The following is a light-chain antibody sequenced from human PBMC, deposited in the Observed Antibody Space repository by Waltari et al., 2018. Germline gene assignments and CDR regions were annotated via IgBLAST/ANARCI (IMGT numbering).Light chain of an antibody. CDR1: TSNIRTNY. J-gene: IGLJ3*02. CDR2: MNN. Sequence: QSVLTQPPSASGTPGQRVTIPCSGSTSNIRTNYVYWSQQLPGTAPKLLIYMNNQRPSGVPDRFSGSKSGTSASLAISGLRSEDEADYYCATWDDSLMQGVFGGGTKLTVL. CDR3: ATWDDSLMQGV. V-gene: IGLV1-47*01.